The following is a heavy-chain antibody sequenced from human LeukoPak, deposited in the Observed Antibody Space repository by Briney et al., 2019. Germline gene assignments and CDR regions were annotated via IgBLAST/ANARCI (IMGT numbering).Heavy chain of an antibody. CDR1: GFTFSNE. V-gene: IGHV3-48*03. J-gene: IGHJ5*02. CDR2: ISSSGSAI. D-gene: IGHD3-22*01. CDR3: ARGGLSGYYLNWFDP. Sequence: PGGSLRLSCAGAGFTFSNEMNWVRQAPGKGLEWVSYISSSGSAIYYADSVKGRFTVSRDNAKNSLYLQMNSLRAEDTAVYYCARGGLSGYYLNWFDPWGQGTLVTISS.